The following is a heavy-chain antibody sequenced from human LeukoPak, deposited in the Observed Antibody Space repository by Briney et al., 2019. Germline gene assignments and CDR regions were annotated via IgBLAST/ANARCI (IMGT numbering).Heavy chain of an antibody. CDR3: ASGGYCSSTSCYLDY. CDR2: ISYDGSNK. V-gene: IGHV3-30*19. CDR1: GFTFSDYG. D-gene: IGHD2-2*01. J-gene: IGHJ4*02. Sequence: TGGSLRLSCAASGFTFSDYGMHWVRQAPGKGLEWVAVISYDGSNKYYADSVKGRFTISRDNSKNTLYLQMNSLRAEDTAVYYCASGGYCSSTSCYLDYWGQGTLVTVSS.